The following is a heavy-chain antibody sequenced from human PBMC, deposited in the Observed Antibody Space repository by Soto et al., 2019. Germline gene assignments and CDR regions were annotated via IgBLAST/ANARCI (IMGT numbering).Heavy chain of an antibody. J-gene: IGHJ4*02. CDR1: GYTFSTYA. CDR2: ISAYNGDT. CDR3: AAGVIVATTYNWVIDY. V-gene: IGHV1-18*01. Sequence: GASVKVSCKASGYTFSTYAIHWVRQAPGQSLEWMGWISAYNGDTNYAQKLQGRVTMTTDTSTSTAYMELRSLRSDDTAVYYCAAGVIVATTYNWVIDYWGQGTLVTVSS. D-gene: IGHD5-12*01.